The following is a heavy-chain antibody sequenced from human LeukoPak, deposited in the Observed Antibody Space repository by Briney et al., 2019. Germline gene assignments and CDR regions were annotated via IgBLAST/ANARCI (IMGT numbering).Heavy chain of an antibody. CDR3: ARREFSSWSIFLGP. CDR1: GGSFSGYY. V-gene: IGHV4-34*01. D-gene: IGHD6-13*01. Sequence: KPSETLSLTCAVYGGSFSGYYWSWIRQPPGKGLEWIGEINHSGSTNYNPSLKSRVTISVDTSKNQFSLKLSSVTAAGTAVYYCARREFSSWSIFLGPWGQGTLVTVSS. CDR2: INHSGST. J-gene: IGHJ5*02.